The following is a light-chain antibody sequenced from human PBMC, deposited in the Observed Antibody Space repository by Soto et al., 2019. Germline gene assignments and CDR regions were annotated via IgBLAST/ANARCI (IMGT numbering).Light chain of an antibody. CDR1: QSISNY. CDR3: QQSYSTQWT. Sequence: DIQMTQSPSSLSASVGDRVTITCRASQSISNYLNWYQQKQGKAPTLLIYAASTLQSGVQSRFSGSGSWTYFTLTISSLQPEDFATYYCQQSYSTQWTFGQGTKVEIK. V-gene: IGKV1-39*01. CDR2: AAS. J-gene: IGKJ1*01.